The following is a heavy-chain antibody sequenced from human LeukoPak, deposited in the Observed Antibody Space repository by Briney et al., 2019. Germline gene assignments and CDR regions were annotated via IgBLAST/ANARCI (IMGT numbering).Heavy chain of an antibody. D-gene: IGHD7-27*01. CDR2: ITTSDGST. V-gene: IGHV3-23*01. CDR3: AKDGGLWVSAHWGDS. J-gene: IGHJ4*02. CDR1: GFTFSSYT. Sequence: GGSLRLSCAASGFTFSSYTMSWVRQAPGKGLEWVSTITTSDGSTYYADSVKGRFTVSRDNSKNTLFLQMYSLRAEDTAVYYCAKDGGLWVSAHWGDSWGRGTLVTVSS.